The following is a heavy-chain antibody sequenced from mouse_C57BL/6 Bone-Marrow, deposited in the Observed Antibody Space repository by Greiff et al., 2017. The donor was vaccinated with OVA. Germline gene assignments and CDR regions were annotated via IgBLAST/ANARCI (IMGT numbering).Heavy chain of an antibody. J-gene: IGHJ2*01. V-gene: IGHV5-4*01. CDR1: GFTFSSYA. CDR2: ISDGGSYT. CDR3: ARDQLTGTRGYYFDY. Sequence: EVKLVESGGGLVKPGGSLKLSCAASGFTFSSYAMSWVRQTPEKRLEWVATISDGGSYTYYPDNVKGRFTISRDNAKNNLYLQMSDLKSDDTAMYYCARDQLTGTRGYYFDYWGQGTTLTVSS. D-gene: IGHD4-1*01.